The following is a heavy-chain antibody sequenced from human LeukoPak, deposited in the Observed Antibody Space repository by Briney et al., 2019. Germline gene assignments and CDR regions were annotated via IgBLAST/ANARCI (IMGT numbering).Heavy chain of an antibody. D-gene: IGHD5-12*01. CDR2: ISSSSRII. Sequence: GGSLRLSCAASGFTFSSYNMNWVRQAPGKGLEWVSYISSSSRIIYYADSVKGRFTISRDNAKNSLYLQMKSPRAEDTAVYYCAKGGGYEAQYYYYYLDVWGKGTTVTISS. J-gene: IGHJ6*03. CDR1: GFTFSSYN. V-gene: IGHV3-48*04. CDR3: AKGGGYEAQYYYYYLDV.